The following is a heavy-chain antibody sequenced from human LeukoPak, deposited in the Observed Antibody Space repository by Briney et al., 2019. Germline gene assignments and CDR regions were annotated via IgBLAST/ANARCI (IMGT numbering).Heavy chain of an antibody. J-gene: IGHJ5*02. CDR3: ATIRTSAAA. CDR1: GYTFSGYY. Sequence: ASVKVSCKVSGYTFSGYYIHWVRQAPGQGLEWMGWISPGTAGTNYAQKFQGRVTMTRDTSIATVYLEVNSLTSDDTAVYFCATIRTSAAALGQGTLVTVSS. V-gene: IGHV1-2*02. D-gene: IGHD6-13*01. CDR2: ISPGTAGT.